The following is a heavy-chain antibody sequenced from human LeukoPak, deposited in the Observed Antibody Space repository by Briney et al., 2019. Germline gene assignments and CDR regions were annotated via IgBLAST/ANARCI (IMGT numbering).Heavy chain of an antibody. Sequence: VASVKVSCKASAYTFTDYYIHWVRQAPGQGLEWMGWMNPNSGNTGYAQKFQGRVTMTRNTSISTAYMELSSLRSEDTAVYYCARVDDHYYYYMDVWGKGTTVTISS. V-gene: IGHV1-8*02. CDR3: ARVDDHYYYYMDV. CDR2: MNPNSGNT. J-gene: IGHJ6*03. CDR1: AYTFTDYY.